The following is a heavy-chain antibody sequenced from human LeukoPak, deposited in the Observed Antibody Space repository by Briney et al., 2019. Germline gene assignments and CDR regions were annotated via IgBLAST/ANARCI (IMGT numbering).Heavy chain of an antibody. CDR3: AKHRDVLRYFGADYYMDV. Sequence: GGSLRLSCAASGFSFSNYNMNWVRQAPGKGLEWVSSISSGSSYIYYADSVKGRFTISRDNAKNSLYLQMNSLRAEDTAVYYCAKHRDVLRYFGADYYMDVWGKGTTVTVSS. D-gene: IGHD3-9*01. V-gene: IGHV3-21*01. J-gene: IGHJ6*03. CDR1: GFSFSNYN. CDR2: ISSGSSYI.